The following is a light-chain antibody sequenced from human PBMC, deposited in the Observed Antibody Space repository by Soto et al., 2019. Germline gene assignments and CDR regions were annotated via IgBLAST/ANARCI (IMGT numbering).Light chain of an antibody. V-gene: IGKV3D-15*01. Sequence: EIVMTQSPATLSVSPGERATLSCRAIQSVNSNYLAWYQQKPGQAPRLLIYGISKRATDIPDRFSGSGSGTEFTLTISSLQPEDFATYYCQQLNSYPLLTFGGGTKVDI. CDR1: QSVNSN. CDR3: QQLNSYPLLT. J-gene: IGKJ4*01. CDR2: GIS.